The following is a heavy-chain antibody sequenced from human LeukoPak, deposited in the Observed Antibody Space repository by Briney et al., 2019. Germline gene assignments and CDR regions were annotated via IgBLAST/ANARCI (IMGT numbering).Heavy chain of an antibody. V-gene: IGHV3-33*01. CDR3: ARALARSGYYSFLDY. CDR2: IWYDGSNE. J-gene: IGHJ4*02. CDR1: GFTFSSYG. D-gene: IGHD3-22*01. Sequence: GRSLRLSCVASGFTFSSYGMHWVRQAAGKGLEWVAVIWYDGSNENYADSVKGRFTISRDNSKNTLYLQMNSLRAEDTAVYYCARALARSGYYSFLDYWGQGTLVTVSS.